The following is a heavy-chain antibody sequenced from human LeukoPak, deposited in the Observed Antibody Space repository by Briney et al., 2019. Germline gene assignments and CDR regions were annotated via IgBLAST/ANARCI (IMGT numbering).Heavy chain of an antibody. CDR3: AKDLSTVTTAGYFQH. Sequence: GGSLRLSCAASGFTFSSYAMTWVRQAPGKGLEWVSTISGSGGSTYYADSVKGRFTISRDNSKNTLYLQMNSLRAEDTAVYYCAKDLSTVTTAGYFQHWGQGTLVTVSS. CDR2: ISGSGGST. CDR1: GFTFSSYA. J-gene: IGHJ1*01. D-gene: IGHD4-17*01. V-gene: IGHV3-23*01.